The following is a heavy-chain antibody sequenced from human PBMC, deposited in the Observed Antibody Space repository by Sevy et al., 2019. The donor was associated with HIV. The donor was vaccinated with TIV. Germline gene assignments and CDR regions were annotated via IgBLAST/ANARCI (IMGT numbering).Heavy chain of an antibody. CDR2: FIHIFGKT. J-gene: IGHJ5*02. CDR3: ARGNQGVPAAIHDWFDP. D-gene: IGHD2-2*01. CDR1: GGIFSNYV. V-gene: IGHV1-69*13. Sequence: ASVKVSCKTSGGIFSNYVMHWVRQAPGQGLEWMGGFIHIFGKTKYARKFQGRVTLTADESTGTAYMELSSLTSEDTAVYFCARGNQGVPAAIHDWFDPWGQGTLVTVSS.